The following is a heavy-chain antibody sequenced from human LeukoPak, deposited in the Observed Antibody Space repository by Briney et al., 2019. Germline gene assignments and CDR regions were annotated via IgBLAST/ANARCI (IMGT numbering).Heavy chain of an antibody. CDR1: GGSFSGYY. CDR2: INHSGST. D-gene: IGHD3-22*01. Sequence: SETLSLTCAVYGGSFSGYYWSWIRQPPGKGLEWIGEINHSGSTNYNPSLKSRVTISVDTSKNQFSLKLSSVTAADTAVYYRARGSRLTYYYDSSGYCRFDYWGQGTLVTVSS. J-gene: IGHJ4*02. V-gene: IGHV4-34*01. CDR3: ARGSRLTYYYDSSGYCRFDY.